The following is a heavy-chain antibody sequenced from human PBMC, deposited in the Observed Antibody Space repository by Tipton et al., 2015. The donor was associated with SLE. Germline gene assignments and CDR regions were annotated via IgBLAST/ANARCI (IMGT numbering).Heavy chain of an antibody. CDR2: ISYGGST. CDR1: DDSFTNTRYY. D-gene: IGHD4-11*01. V-gene: IGHV4-39*07. J-gene: IGHJ2*01. Sequence: TLSLTCPVSDDSFTNTRYYWAWIRQPPGKGLEYIGSISYGGSTYYNRSLESRLTISVDTSKHQFSLNLTSMTAADTALYFCARDKVIRTIYSNYYYFDLWGRGTLVTVSS. CDR3: ARDKVIRTIYSNYYYFDL.